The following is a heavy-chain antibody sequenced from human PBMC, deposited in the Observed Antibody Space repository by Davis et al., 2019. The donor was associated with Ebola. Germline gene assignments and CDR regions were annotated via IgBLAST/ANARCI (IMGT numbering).Heavy chain of an antibody. CDR2: IYHSGST. J-gene: IGHJ5*02. CDR3: ARDSYRIRELGNWFDP. CDR1: GGSISSGGYS. V-gene: IGHV4-30-2*01. Sequence: SETLSLTCAVSGGSISSGGYSWSWIRQPPGKGLEWIGYIYHSGSTYYNPSLKSRVTISVDTSKNQFSLKLSSVTAADTAVYYCARDSYRIRELGNWFDPWGQGTLVTVSS. D-gene: IGHD3-10*01.